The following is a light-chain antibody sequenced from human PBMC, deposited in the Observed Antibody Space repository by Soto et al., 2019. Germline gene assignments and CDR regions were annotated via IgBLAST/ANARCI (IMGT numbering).Light chain of an antibody. CDR1: QSVTADY. CDR3: LQYGIPLWT. J-gene: IGKJ1*01. CDR2: AAS. Sequence: EIALTQSPGTLSLSPGERATLSCRASQSVTADYLAWYQQKPGQAPRLLIYAASIGATGIPDRFSGSGSGPDFTLTISRLEPEDSAVYYCLQYGIPLWTFGQGTKVEIK. V-gene: IGKV3-20*01.